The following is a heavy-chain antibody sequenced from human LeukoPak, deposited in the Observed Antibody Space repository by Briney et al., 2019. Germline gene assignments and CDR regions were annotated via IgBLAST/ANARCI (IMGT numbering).Heavy chain of an antibody. V-gene: IGHV3-30*18. CDR3: AKDLGVDTAMALDY. CDR2: LSYDGSNE. D-gene: IGHD5-18*01. J-gene: IGHJ4*02. CDR1: GVTFSSYG. Sequence: GGSLRVSCAASGVTFSSYGMLWVRQDPGKGLEWVALLSYDGSNEYYADSVKGRFTISRDNSKNTLYLQMNSLRAEDTAVYYCAKDLGVDTAMALDYWGQGTLVTVSS.